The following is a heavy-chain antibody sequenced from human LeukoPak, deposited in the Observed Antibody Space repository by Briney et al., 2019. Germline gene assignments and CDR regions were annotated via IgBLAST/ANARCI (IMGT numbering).Heavy chain of an antibody. CDR3: AREPPVLLWFGELTSDY. CDR2: IKQDGSEK. D-gene: IGHD3-10*01. V-gene: IGHV3-7*01. Sequence: GGSLRLSCAASGFTVSSNYMSWVRQAPGKGLEWVANIKQDGSEKYYVDSVKGRFTISRDNAKNSLYLQMNSLRAEDTAVYYCAREPPVLLWFGELTSDYWGQGTLVTVSS. CDR1: GFTVSSNY. J-gene: IGHJ4*02.